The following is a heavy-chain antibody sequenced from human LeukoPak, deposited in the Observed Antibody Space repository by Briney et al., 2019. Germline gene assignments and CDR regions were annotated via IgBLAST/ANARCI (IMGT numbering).Heavy chain of an antibody. Sequence: GGSLRLSCAASGFTFSSYSMNWVRQAPGKGLEWVSSISSSSSYIYYADSVKGRFTISRDSAKNSLYLQMNSLRAEDTAVYYCARDLTPCSSTSCYGWFDPWGQGTLVTVSS. D-gene: IGHD2-2*01. CDR3: ARDLTPCSSTSCYGWFDP. J-gene: IGHJ5*02. CDR1: GFTFSSYS. V-gene: IGHV3-21*01. CDR2: ISSSSSYI.